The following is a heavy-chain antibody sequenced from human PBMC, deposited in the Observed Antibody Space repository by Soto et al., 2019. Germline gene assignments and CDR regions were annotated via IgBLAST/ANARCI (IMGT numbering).Heavy chain of an antibody. CDR3: AKWYGYCSGGSCYDSQWPHQTNYGMDV. V-gene: IGHV3-23*01. CDR1: GFTFISYA. D-gene: IGHD2-15*01. Sequence: LRLSFAASGFTFISYAISWVRQAPGKGLEWVSAISGSGGSTYYADSVKGRFTISRDNSKNTLYLQMNSLRAEDTAVYYCAKWYGYCSGGSCYDSQWPHQTNYGMDVWGQGTTVTVSS. J-gene: IGHJ6*02. CDR2: ISGSGGST.